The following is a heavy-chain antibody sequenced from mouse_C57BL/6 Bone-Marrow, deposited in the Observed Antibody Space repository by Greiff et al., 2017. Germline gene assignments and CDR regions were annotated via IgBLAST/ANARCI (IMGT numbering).Heavy chain of an antibody. V-gene: IGHV2-5*01. CDR1: GFSLTSYG. J-gene: IGHJ4*01. Sequence: VQLQQSGPGLVQPSQSLSITCTVSGFSLTSYGVHWVRQSPGKGLEWLGVIWRGGSTDYKAAFMSRLSITKDNSKSQVFFKMNSLQADDTAIYYCAKNWDYDNYYAMDYWGQGTSVTVSS. CDR2: IWRGGST. CDR3: AKNWDYDNYYAMDY. D-gene: IGHD2-4*01.